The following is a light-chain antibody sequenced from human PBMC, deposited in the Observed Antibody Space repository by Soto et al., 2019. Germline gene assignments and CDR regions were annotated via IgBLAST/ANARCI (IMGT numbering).Light chain of an antibody. CDR1: QSVLYSSNNKNY. J-gene: IGKJ1*01. CDR2: WAS. Sequence: DIVMTQSPDSLAVSLGERATINCKSSQSVLYSSNNKNYLAWYQQKPGQPPKLLIYWASTRDSGVPDRFSGSGSGTDFTLTISSLQAEDGAVYYCQQYYSTPQTFGQGTKVEIK. V-gene: IGKV4-1*01. CDR3: QQYYSTPQT.